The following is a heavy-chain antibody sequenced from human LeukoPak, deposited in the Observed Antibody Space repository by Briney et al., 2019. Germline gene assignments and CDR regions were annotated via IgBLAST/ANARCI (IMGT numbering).Heavy chain of an antibody. CDR2: IYSGGST. J-gene: IGHJ4*02. Sequence: PGGSLRLSCAASGFTVSSNYMSWGRQAPGKGLEGGSVIYSGGSTYYADSVKGRFTISRDNSKNTLYLQMNSLRAEDTAVYYCARDGQSGYAIYDYWGQGTLVTVSS. V-gene: IGHV3-53*01. D-gene: IGHD3-22*01. CDR1: GFTVSSNY. CDR3: ARDGQSGYAIYDY.